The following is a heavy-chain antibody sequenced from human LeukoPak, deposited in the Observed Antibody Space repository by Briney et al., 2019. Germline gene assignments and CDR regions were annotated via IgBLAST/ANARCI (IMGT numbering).Heavy chain of an antibody. CDR3: ARLWRAAIDY. D-gene: IGHD1-1*01. V-gene: IGHV4-39*01. Sequence: SETLSLTCTIVSGGSISSSSYYWGWIRQPPGKGLEWIGSFYYSGSTYYNPSLKSRVTISADTSKNQFSLKLSSVTAADTAVYYCARLWRAAIDYGGQGILVTVSS. CDR2: FYYSGST. J-gene: IGHJ4*02. CDR1: GGSISSSSYY.